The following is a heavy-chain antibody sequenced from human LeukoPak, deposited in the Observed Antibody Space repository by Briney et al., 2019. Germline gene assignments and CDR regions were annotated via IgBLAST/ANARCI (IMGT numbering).Heavy chain of an antibody. J-gene: IGHJ4*02. CDR1: GYSFSKYW. D-gene: IGHD3-22*01. CDR2: IYPDDSDT. Sequence: GESLKISCKGDGYSFSKYWIGWVRQMPGKGLECMGIIYPDDSDTRYSPSFQGQVTISADKSISTAYLQWSSLKASDTAMYYCARRYYYDSSGYPLFDYWGQGTLVTVSS. V-gene: IGHV5-51*01. CDR3: ARRYYYDSSGYPLFDY.